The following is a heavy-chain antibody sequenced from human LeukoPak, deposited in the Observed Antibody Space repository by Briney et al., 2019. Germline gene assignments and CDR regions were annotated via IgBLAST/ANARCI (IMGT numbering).Heavy chain of an antibody. CDR2: IYYSGNT. CDR1: GGSISSSSYY. CDR3: ARGGNDILTGPQNY. D-gene: IGHD3-9*01. Sequence: PSETLSLTCTVSGGSISSSSYYWGWIRQPPGKGLEWIGSIYYSGNTYYNPSLKSRVRISVDTSKNQFSLKLSSVTAADTAVYYCARGGNDILTGPQNYWGQGTLVTVSS. J-gene: IGHJ4*02. V-gene: IGHV4-39*07.